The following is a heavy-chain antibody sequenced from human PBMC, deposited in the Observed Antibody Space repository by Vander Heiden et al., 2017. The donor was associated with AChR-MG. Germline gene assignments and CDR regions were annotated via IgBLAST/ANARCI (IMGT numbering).Heavy chain of an antibody. D-gene: IGHD1-26*01. CDR1: GFTFSSYA. V-gene: IGHV3-23*01. Sequence: EVQLLESGGGLVQPGGSLRLPCAASGFTFSSYAMSWVRQAPGEGLEWVSAISGSGGSTYCADSVKGRFTISRDNSKNTLYLQMNSLRAEDTAVYYCAKGVEWELLPIDYWGQGTLVTVSS. CDR2: ISGSGGST. J-gene: IGHJ4*02. CDR3: AKGVEWELLPIDY.